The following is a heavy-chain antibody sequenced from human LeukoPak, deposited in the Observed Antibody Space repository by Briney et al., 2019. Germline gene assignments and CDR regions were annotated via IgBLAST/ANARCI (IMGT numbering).Heavy chain of an antibody. CDR3: ASIWQQLVYDAFDI. J-gene: IGHJ3*02. CDR1: GFTFDDYG. D-gene: IGHD6-13*01. Sequence: GGSLRLSCAASGFTFDDYGMSSVRQAPGKGLEWVSGINWNGGSTGYADSVKARFTISRDNAKNSLYLQMNSLRAEDTALYSCASIWQQLVYDAFDIWGQGTMVTVSS. CDR2: INWNGGST. V-gene: IGHV3-20*04.